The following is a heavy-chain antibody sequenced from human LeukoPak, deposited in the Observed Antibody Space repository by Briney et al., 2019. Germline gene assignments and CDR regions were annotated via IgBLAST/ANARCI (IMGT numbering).Heavy chain of an antibody. Sequence: GGSLRLSCAASGFTFSSYSMNWVRQAPGKGLEWVSSISSSSSYIYYADSVKGRFTISRDNAKNSLYLQMNSLRAKDTAVYYCASFPYCSSTSCYMEYGMDVWGQGTTVTVSS. D-gene: IGHD2-2*01. V-gene: IGHV3-21*01. CDR2: ISSSSSYI. CDR3: ASFPYCSSTSCYMEYGMDV. CDR1: GFTFSSYS. J-gene: IGHJ6*02.